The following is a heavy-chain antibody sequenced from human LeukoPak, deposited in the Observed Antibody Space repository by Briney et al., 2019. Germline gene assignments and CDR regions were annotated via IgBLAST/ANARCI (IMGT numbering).Heavy chain of an antibody. CDR1: GFTFSSYS. J-gene: IGHJ4*02. Sequence: PGGSLRLSCAASGFTFSSYSMNWVRQAPGKGLEWVSYISSSSNTIYYADSVKGRFTISRDNSKSTLCLQMNSLRAEDTAVYYCAKQLGYCSDGSCYFPYWGQGTLVTVSS. CDR3: AKQLGYCSDGSCYFPY. CDR2: ISSSSNTI. D-gene: IGHD2-15*01. V-gene: IGHV3-48*01.